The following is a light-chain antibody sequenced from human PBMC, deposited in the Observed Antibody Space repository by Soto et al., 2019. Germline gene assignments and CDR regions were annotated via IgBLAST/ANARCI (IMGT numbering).Light chain of an antibody. J-gene: IGKJ2*01. V-gene: IGKV1D-13*01. CDR1: QGISSA. Sequence: AIPLTQSPSSLSASVGDRVTITCRASQGISSALAWYQQKPGKAPKLLIYDASSLESGVPSRFGGSGSGTDFTLTISSLQPEDFATYYCQQFNNYPPTFGQGTKLEIK. CDR2: DAS. CDR3: QQFNNYPPT.